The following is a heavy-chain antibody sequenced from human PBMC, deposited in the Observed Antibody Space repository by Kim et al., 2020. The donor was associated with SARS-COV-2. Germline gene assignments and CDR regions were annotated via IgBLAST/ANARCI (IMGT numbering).Heavy chain of an antibody. J-gene: IGHJ4*02. V-gene: IGHV3-9*01. Sequence: ADSGQGLFTISKDNAKNSLYLQMNSLTAEDTALYYCAKDISATGQYYFDYWGQGTLVTVSS. CDR3: AKDISATGQYYFDY. D-gene: IGHD2-15*01.